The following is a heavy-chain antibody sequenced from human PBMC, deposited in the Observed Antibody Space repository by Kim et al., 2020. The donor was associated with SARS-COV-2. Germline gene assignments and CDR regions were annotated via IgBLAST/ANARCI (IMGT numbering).Heavy chain of an antibody. Sequence: GGSLRLSCAASGFTFSGSAMHWVRQASGKGLEWVGRIRSKANSYATAYAASVKGRFTISRDDSKNTAYLQMNSLKTEDTAVYYCTTQPSYSRLNSGDYYYGMDVWGQGTTVTVSS. CDR1: GFTFSGSA. V-gene: IGHV3-73*01. CDR3: TTQPSYSRLNSGDYYYGMDV. J-gene: IGHJ6*02. D-gene: IGHD6-13*01. CDR2: IRSKANSYAT.